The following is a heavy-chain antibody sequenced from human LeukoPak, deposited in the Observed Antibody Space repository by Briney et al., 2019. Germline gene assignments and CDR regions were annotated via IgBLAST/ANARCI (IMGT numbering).Heavy chain of an antibody. Sequence: SETLSLTCTVSGDSISTYYWSWIRQPPGKGLEWIGYIYYRVTSDYNPSLKSRVTMSVDMSTRQISLKLSSVTAADTAVYYCARGVYDFWSGPVVYYMDVWGKGTTVTVSS. CDR3: ARGVYDFWSGPVVYYMDV. J-gene: IGHJ6*03. D-gene: IGHD3-3*01. CDR1: GDSISTYY. CDR2: IYYRVTS. V-gene: IGHV4-59*01.